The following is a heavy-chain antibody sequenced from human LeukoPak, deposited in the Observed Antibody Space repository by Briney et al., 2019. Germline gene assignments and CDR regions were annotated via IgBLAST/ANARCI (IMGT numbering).Heavy chain of an antibody. CDR2: VSGGGGTT. V-gene: IGHV3-23*01. D-gene: IGHD4-11*01. CDR1: GFTFSSYA. CDR3: AKDQGTVTTYFDS. J-gene: IGHJ4*02. Sequence: GGSLRLSCAASGFTFSSYAMSWVRQAPGKGLEWVSAVSGGGGTTYYADSVKGRFTISRDNSKNTLYLQMNSLRAEDTAVYYCAKDQGTVTTYFDSWGQGTLVTVSS.